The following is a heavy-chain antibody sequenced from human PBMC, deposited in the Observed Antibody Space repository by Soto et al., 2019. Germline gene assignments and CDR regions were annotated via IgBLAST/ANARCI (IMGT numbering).Heavy chain of an antibody. D-gene: IGHD2-2*01. Sequence: VKVSWKASGYTFTGDYMHWVRQNTEQGLEWMGWINPNSGGTNYAQKFQGWVTMTRDTSISTAYMELSRLRSDDTAVYYCARSSHIRGDDSTRYYCSGLAFWGQGTTVTVS. CDR1: GYTFTGDY. V-gene: IGHV1-2*04. J-gene: IGHJ6*02. CDR3: ARSSHIRGDDSTRYYCSGLAF. CDR2: INPNSGGT.